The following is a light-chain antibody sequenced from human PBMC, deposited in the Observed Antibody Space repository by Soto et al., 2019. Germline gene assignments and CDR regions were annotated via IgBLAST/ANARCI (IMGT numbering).Light chain of an antibody. J-gene: IGLJ2*01. V-gene: IGLV1-51*01. CDR1: SSNIGNNY. CDR2: DNN. CDR3: GTWDNSLSTVV. Sequence: QSVLTQPPSVSAAPGQKVTISCFGSSSNIGNNYVSWYQQVPGTAPKLLVYDNNKRPSGIPDRFSGSKSGTSATLGITGLQTGDEAEYFCGTWDNSLSTVVFGGGTQLTVL.